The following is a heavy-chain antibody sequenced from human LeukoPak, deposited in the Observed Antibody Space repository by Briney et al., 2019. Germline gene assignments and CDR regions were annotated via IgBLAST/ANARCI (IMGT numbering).Heavy chain of an antibody. CDR3: AKEGSVCRNGICRYFDY. V-gene: IGHV3-9*01. CDR2: TNWDSGYI. D-gene: IGHD2-8*01. Sequence: PGRSLRLSCAASGFTFEGCAMHWVRQAPGKGLEWVSSTNWDSGYIEYADSVRGRFTISRDNAKNSLYLQMNSLKPGDTALYFCAKEGSVCRNGICRYFDYWGQGTPVTVSS. CDR1: GFTFEGCA. J-gene: IGHJ4*02.